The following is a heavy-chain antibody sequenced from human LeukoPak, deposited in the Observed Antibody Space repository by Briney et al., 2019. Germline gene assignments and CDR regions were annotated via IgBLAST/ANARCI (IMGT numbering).Heavy chain of an antibody. V-gene: IGHV3-48*01. CDR3: ARAKRNGFDI. CDR1: GFRFNTYW. CDR2: ISSSSSTI. Sequence: GGSLRLSCAASGFRFNTYWMSWVRQAPGKGLEWVSYISSSSSTIYYADSVKGRFTISRDNAMNSVYLQMNSLRAEDTAVYYCARAKRNGFDIWGQGTMVTVSS. J-gene: IGHJ3*02.